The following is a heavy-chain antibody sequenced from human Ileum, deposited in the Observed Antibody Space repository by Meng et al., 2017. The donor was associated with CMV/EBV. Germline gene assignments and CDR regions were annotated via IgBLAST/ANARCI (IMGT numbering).Heavy chain of an antibody. CDR3: VHRSYSGQDDY. CDR2: IYWDDDT. CDR1: GFSFSTSKAG. J-gene: IGHJ4*02. V-gene: IGHV2-5*02. D-gene: IGHD5-12*01. Sequence: QITLNESRPTLVKPTQTLTLTCTFSGFSFSTSKAGVGWIRLPPGKALEWLALIYWDDDTRYNPSLKTRLTITKDTSKNQVILTMTKMDPADTATYFCVHRSYSGQDDYWGQGALVTVSS.